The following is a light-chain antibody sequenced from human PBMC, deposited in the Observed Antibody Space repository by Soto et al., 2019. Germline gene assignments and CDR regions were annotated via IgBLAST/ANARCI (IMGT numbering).Light chain of an antibody. V-gene: IGLV2-14*03. CDR2: DVS. CDR1: SSDVGGYNY. CDR3: SSYTSSSPLSPDV. Sequence: QSALTQPASGSGSPGQSITISCTGTSSDVGGYNYVSWYQHHPGKAPKRMIYDVSNRPSGVSNRFSGSKSGNTASLIISGLHAADQADYYCSSYTSSSPLSPDVFGTGTKLTVL. J-gene: IGLJ1*01.